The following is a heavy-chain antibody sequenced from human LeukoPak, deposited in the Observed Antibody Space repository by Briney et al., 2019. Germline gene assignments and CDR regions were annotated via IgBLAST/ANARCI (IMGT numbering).Heavy chain of an antibody. V-gene: IGHV3-30*02. CDR1: GFTFSNYD. CDR2: IRYDGTNK. J-gene: IGHJ6*03. D-gene: IGHD6-19*01. Sequence: GGSLRLSCAASGFTFSNYDMHWVRQAPDKGLEWVAFIRYDGTNKYYAESVKGRFTISRDNSKNTLYLQMNSLRGEDTAVYYCEKEDSTGWSTYTYYYMDVWGKGTTVTVSS. CDR3: EKEDSTGWSTYTYYYMDV.